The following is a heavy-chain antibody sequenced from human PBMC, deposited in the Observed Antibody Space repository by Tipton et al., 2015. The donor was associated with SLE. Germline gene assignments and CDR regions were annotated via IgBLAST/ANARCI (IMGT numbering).Heavy chain of an antibody. D-gene: IGHD3-16*01. CDR3: ARVGGAANFDS. CDR2: IYYSGST. V-gene: IGHV4-59*01. CDR1: GGSISSYY. J-gene: IGHJ4*02. Sequence: TLSLTCTVSGGSISSYYWSWIRQPPGKGLEWIGYIYYSGSTNYNPSLKSRVTISVDTSKNQFSLKLSSVTAADTAVYYCARVGGAANFDSWGQGTLVTVSS.